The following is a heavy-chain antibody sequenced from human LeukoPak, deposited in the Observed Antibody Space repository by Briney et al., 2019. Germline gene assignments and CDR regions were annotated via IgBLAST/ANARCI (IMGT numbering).Heavy chain of an antibody. V-gene: IGHV3-48*03. CDR2: ISNRGSAK. CDR3: AAVIDY. Sequence: PGGSLRLSCAASGFTFSSYEMNWIRQAPGKGLEWISYISNRGSAKYYADSVKGRFTISRDNAKNSLYLQMNSLRAEDTAVYYCAAVIDYWGQGTLVTVSS. CDR1: GFTFSSYE. J-gene: IGHJ4*02.